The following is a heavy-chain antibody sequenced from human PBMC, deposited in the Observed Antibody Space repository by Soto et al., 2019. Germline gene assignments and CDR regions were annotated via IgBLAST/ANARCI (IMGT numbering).Heavy chain of an antibody. CDR2: INPNSGGT. V-gene: IGHV1-2*04. CDR3: ARGDPLGLYYYYGMDV. CDR1: GXTFTSYG. J-gene: IGHJ6*02. Sequence: ASVKVSCKASGXTFTSYGISWVRQAPGQGLEWMGWINPNSGGTNYAQKFQGWVTMTRDTSISTAYMELSRLRSDDTAVYYCARGDPLGLYYYYGMDVWGQGTTVTVSS. D-gene: IGHD3-16*02.